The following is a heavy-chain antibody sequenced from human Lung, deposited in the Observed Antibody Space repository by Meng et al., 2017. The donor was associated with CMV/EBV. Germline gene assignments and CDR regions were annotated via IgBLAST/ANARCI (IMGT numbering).Heavy chain of an antibody. CDR3: AREEYYYGSGRDY. CDR2: IYYSGST. V-gene: IGHV4-39*07. Sequence: GSLRLXCTVSGGSISSSSYYWGWIRQPPGKGLEWIGSIYYSGSTYYNPSLKSRVTISVDTSKNQFSLKLSSVTAADTAVYYCAREEYYYGSGRDYLGQGXLVTVSS. D-gene: IGHD3-10*01. CDR1: GGSISSSSYY. J-gene: IGHJ4*02.